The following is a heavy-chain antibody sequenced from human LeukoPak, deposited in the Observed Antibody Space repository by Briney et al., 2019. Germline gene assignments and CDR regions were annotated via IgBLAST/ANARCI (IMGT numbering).Heavy chain of an antibody. J-gene: IGHJ5*02. CDR1: GFTFSSYS. D-gene: IGHD6-13*01. CDR3: ARRYSSSGGWFDP. CDR2: ISSSSSTI. Sequence: GGSLSLSCAASGFTFSSYSMNWVRRAPGKGLEWVSYISSSSSTIYYADSVKGRFTISRDNAKNSLYLQMNSLRAEDTAVYYCARRYSSSGGWFDPWGQGTLVTVSS. V-gene: IGHV3-48*04.